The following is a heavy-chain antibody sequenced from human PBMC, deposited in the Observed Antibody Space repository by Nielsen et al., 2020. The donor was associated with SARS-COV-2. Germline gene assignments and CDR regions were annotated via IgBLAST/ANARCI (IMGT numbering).Heavy chain of an antibody. V-gene: IGHV1-69*13. CDR1: GGTFSSYA. D-gene: IGHD3-3*01. CDR3: ARWSRDGIGMDV. CDR2: IIPIFGTA. Sequence: SVKVSCKASGGTFSSYAISWVRQAPGQGLEWMGGIIPIFGTANYAQKFQGRVTITADESTSTAYMELSSLRSEDTAMYYCARWSRDGIGMDVWGQGTTVTVSS. J-gene: IGHJ6*02.